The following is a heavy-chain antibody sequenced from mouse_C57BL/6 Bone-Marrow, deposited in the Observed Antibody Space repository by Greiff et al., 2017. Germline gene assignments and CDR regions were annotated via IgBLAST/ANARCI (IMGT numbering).Heavy chain of an antibody. Sequence: EVKLVASGAELVRPGASVKLSCTASGFNIKDDYMHWVKQRPEQGLEWIGWIDPENGDTEYASKFQGKATITADTSSNTAYLQLSSLTSEDTAVYYCKGYAMDYWGQGTSVTVSS. J-gene: IGHJ4*01. CDR1: GFNIKDDY. CDR2: IDPENGDT. V-gene: IGHV14-4*01. CDR3: KGYAMDY.